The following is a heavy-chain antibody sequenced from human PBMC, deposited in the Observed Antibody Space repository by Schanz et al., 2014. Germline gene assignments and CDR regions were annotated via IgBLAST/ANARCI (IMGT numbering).Heavy chain of an antibody. V-gene: IGHV3-33*01. D-gene: IGHD3-16*01. CDR2: IWYDGNNK. CDR1: GFTFSSYG. Sequence: QVQLVESGGGVVQPGRSLRLSCAASGFTFSSYGMHWVRQAPGKGLEWVAVIWYDGNNKFYADSVKGRFIISRDNSKNTLDLQMNSLRDEDTAVYYCTRDRGALINHNDALDLWGQGTMVSVSS. CDR3: TRDRGALINHNDALDL. J-gene: IGHJ3*01.